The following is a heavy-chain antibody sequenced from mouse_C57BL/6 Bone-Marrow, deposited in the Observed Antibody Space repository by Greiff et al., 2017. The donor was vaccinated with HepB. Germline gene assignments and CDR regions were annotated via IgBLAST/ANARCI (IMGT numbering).Heavy chain of an antibody. Sequence: QVQLQQSGAELVKPGASVKLSCKASGYTFTEYTIHWVKQRSGQGLEWIGWFYPGSGSIKYNEKFKDKATLTADKSSSTVYMELSRLTSEDSAVYFCARHEEYYGNFRGYAMDYWGQGTSVTVSS. CDR1: GYTFTEYT. CDR2: FYPGSGSI. J-gene: IGHJ4*01. V-gene: IGHV1-62-2*01. CDR3: ARHEEYYGNFRGYAMDY. D-gene: IGHD2-1*01.